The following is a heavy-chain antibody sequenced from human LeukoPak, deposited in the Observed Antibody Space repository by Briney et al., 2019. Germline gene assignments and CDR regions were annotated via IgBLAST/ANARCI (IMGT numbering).Heavy chain of an antibody. CDR2: IYSGGST. D-gene: IGHD3-22*01. J-gene: IGHJ4*02. Sequence: GTLKPSLAAPGFTAGSKYMRWVRPAPGKGLGWVSVIYSGGSTNYADSVKGRFTISRENSKNTLYLQMNSLRAEDTAVYYCAREYSSGYHFDYWGQGTLVTVSS. V-gene: IGHV3-53*01. CDR3: AREYSSGYHFDY. CDR1: GFTAGSKY.